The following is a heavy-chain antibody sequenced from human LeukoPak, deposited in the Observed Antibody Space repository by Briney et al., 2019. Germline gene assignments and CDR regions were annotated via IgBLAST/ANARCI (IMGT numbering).Heavy chain of an antibody. J-gene: IGHJ6*03. CDR2: INWNGGST. CDR3: ASLREAVAGSGGNYYYYYMDV. D-gene: IGHD6-19*01. V-gene: IGHV3-20*04. CDR1: GFTFDDYG. Sequence: GGSLRLSCAASGFTFDDYGMSWVRQAPGKGLEWVSGINWNGGSTGYADSVKGRFTISRDNAKNSLYLQMNSLRAEDTASYYCASLREAVAGSGGNYYYYYMDVWGKGTTVTVSS.